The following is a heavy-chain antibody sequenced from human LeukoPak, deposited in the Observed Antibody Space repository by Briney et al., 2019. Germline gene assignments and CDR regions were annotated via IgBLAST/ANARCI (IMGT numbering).Heavy chain of an antibody. D-gene: IGHD2-2*01. V-gene: IGHV1-2*02. CDR3: ARDAYYCSSTSCYPGY. J-gene: IGHJ4*02. Sequence: ASVKVSCKASGYTFTGYHMHWVRQAPGQGLEWMGWVNPNSGGTNYAQKFQGRVTMTRDTSISTAYMELSRLRSDDTAVYYCARDAYYCSSTSCYPGYWGQGTLVTVSS. CDR2: VNPNSGGT. CDR1: GYTFTGYH.